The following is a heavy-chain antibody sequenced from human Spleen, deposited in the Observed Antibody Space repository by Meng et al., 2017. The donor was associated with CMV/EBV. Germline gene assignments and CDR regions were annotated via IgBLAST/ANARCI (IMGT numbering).Heavy chain of an antibody. D-gene: IGHD1-26*01. CDR1: GGSISRGDYY. CDR3: ARDLWGSRYYFDY. CDR2: IYYSGST. Sequence: GQLQESGPGLGKPSQPLSLTCTVSGGSISRGDYYWSWIRQPPGKGLEWIGYIYYSGSTYYNPSLKSRVTISVDTSKNQFSLKLSSVTAADTAVYYCARDLWGSRYYFDYWGQGTLVTVSS. J-gene: IGHJ4*02. V-gene: IGHV4-30-4*08.